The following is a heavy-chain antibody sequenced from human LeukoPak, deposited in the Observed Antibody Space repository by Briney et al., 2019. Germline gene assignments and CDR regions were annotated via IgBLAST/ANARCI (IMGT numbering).Heavy chain of an antibody. V-gene: IGHV3-74*01. CDR1: GFTFSSYA. D-gene: IGHD4-11*01. CDR2: INSDESIT. CDR3: ARGLVPGFLDY. Sequence: GGSLRLSCAASGFTFSSYAMSWVRQAPGKGLVWVSRINSDESITTYADSVKGRFTISRDNAKNTLYLQMNSLRAEDTAVYYCARGLVPGFLDYWGQGTPVTVSS. J-gene: IGHJ4*02.